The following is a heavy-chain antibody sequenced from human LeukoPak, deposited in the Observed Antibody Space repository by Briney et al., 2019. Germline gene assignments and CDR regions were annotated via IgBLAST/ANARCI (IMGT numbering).Heavy chain of an antibody. Sequence: PGGSLRLSCAVSGFIVSSNYMTWVRQSPGKGLQWVATIYSGGDTVYADSVKGRFTISGDNSKNTLYLQMNSLGAEDTAVFYCAKNMHYSDSSGYYLPVFWGQGTLVTVSS. CDR3: AKNMHYSDSSGYYLPVF. D-gene: IGHD3-22*01. CDR1: GFIVSSNY. CDR2: IYSGGDT. J-gene: IGHJ4*02. V-gene: IGHV3-66*01.